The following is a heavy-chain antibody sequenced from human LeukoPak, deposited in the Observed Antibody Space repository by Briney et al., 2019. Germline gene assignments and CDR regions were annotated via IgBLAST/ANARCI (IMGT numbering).Heavy chain of an antibody. CDR1: GFTFSSYS. CDR3: ARDDRPYGDYEAIDY. CDR2: ISSSSSYI. D-gene: IGHD4-17*01. V-gene: IGHV3-21*01. Sequence: PGGSLRLSCAASGFTFSSYSMNWVRQAPGKGLEWGLSISSSSSYIYYADSVKGRFTISRDNAKNALYLQMNSLRAEDTAVYYCARDDRPYGDYEAIDYWGQGTLVTVSS. J-gene: IGHJ4*02.